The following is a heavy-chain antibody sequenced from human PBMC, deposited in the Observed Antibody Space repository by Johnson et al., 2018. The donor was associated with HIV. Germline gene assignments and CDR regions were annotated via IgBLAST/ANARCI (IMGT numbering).Heavy chain of an antibody. CDR1: GFTFSDYY. D-gene: IGHD5-24*01. CDR2: ISSSGTAK. CDR3: AREMAWEDAFDI. J-gene: IGHJ3*02. Sequence: QVQLVESGGGLVKPGGSLRLSCAASGFTFSDYYMNWVRQAPGKGLEWLSYISSSGTAKYYADSVKGRFTISRDNAKNSLYLQMNSLRAEDTAVFYCAREMAWEDAFDICGQGTMVTVSS. V-gene: IGHV3-11*04.